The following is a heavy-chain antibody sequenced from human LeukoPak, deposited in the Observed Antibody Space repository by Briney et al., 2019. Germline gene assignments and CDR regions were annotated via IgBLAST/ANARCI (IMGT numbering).Heavy chain of an antibody. CDR3: ARGDIVVVPAAINYYYYYYMDV. J-gene: IGHJ6*03. D-gene: IGHD2-2*02. V-gene: IGHV1-8*01. CDR1: GYTFTSYD. Sequence: ASVKVYCKASGYTFTSYDINWVRQATGQGLEWMGWMNPNSGNTGYAQKFQGRVTMTRNTSISTAYMELSSLRSEDTAVYYCARGDIVVVPAAINYYYYYYMDVWGKGTTVTVSS. CDR2: MNPNSGNT.